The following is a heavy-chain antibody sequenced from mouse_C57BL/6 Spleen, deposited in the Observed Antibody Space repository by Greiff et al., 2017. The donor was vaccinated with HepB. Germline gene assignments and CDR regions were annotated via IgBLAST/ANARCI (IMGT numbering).Heavy chain of an antibody. CDR2: IDPSDSYT. J-gene: IGHJ3*01. D-gene: IGHD4-1*01. CDR1: GYTFTSYW. Sequence: QVQLQQPGAELVKPGASVKLSCKASGYTFTSYWMQWVKQRPGQGLEWIGEIDPSDSYTNYNQKFKGKATLTVDPSSSTAYMQLSSLTSEDSAVYYCARRDWEGAWFAYWGQGTLVTVSA. V-gene: IGHV1-50*01. CDR3: ARRDWEGAWFAY.